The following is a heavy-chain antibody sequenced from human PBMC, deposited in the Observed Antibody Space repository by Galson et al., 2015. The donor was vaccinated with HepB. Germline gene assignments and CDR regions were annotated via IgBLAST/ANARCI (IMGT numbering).Heavy chain of an antibody. D-gene: IGHD3-10*01. CDR2: LYWNDGK. CDR1: GFSLSTSGVG. J-gene: IGHJ4*02. CDR3: AHGVFLWFGELLERVFDY. Sequence: PALVKPTQTLTLTCTFSGFSLSTSGVGVGWIRQPPGKALEWLALLYWNDGKRYSPSLKSRLTITKDTSKNQVVLTMTNMDPVDTATYYCAHGVFLWFGELLERVFDYWGQGTLVTVSS. V-gene: IGHV2-5*01.